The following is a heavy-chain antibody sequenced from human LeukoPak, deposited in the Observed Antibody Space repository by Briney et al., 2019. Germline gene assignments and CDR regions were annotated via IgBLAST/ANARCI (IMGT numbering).Heavy chain of an antibody. V-gene: IGHV1-2*02. J-gene: IGHJ6*03. CDR2: INPNSGGR. CDR3: ARNGHISAWSYYYYYVDV. Sequence: GASVKVSCKASGYTFTDYSMHWVRQAPGQGPEWMGWINPNSGGRKYAQKFQGRVTMTRDTSISTAYMELSGLGFDDTAVYYCARNGHISAWSYYYYYVDVWGIGTTVTVSS. D-gene: IGHD6-19*01. CDR1: GYTFTDYS.